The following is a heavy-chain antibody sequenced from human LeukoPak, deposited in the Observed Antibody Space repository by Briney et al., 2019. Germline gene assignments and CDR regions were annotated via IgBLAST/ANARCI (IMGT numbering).Heavy chain of an antibody. V-gene: IGHV4-34*01. CDR1: GGSFSVYH. CDR3: AALARGGCSGVRCYSIDF. J-gene: IGHJ4*02. D-gene: IGHD2-15*01. CDR2: INHRGST. Sequence: SETLSLTCAVYGGSFSVYHWSWIRQPPGKGLEWIGEINHRGSTNYIPSLKSRVTISVDTSKNQFSLKLSPVTAADTAVFYCAALARGGCSGVRCYSIDFWGQGTLVTVSS.